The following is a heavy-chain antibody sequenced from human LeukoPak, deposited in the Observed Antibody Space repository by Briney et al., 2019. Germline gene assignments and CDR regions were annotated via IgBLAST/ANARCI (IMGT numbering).Heavy chain of an antibody. J-gene: IGHJ4*02. CDR1: GDSISSGSYY. V-gene: IGHV4-61*02. D-gene: IGHD3-22*01. Sequence: ASETLSLTCTVSGDSISSGSYYWSWIRQPAGKGLEWNGRIHTSGSTNYNPSLKSRVTISADTSKNQFSLKLSSVTAADTAVYYCARGVTYYCDSSGYLYWGQGTLVTVSS. CDR3: ARGVTYYCDSSGYLY. CDR2: IHTSGST.